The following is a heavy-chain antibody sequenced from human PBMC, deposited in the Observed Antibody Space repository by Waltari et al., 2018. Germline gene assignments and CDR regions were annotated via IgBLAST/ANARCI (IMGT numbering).Heavy chain of an antibody. Sequence: QITLKESGPTLVKPTQTLTLTCTFSGFSLSTSGVGVGWIRQPPGKALEWLALIYWNDDKRYSPSLKSRLTITKDTSKNQVVLTMTNMDPVDTATYYCAHSLPTLRGRFLEWLQYYFDYWGQGTLVTVSS. V-gene: IGHV2-5*01. CDR2: IYWNDDK. CDR1: GFSLSTSGVG. D-gene: IGHD3-3*01. CDR3: AHSLPTLRGRFLEWLQYYFDY. J-gene: IGHJ4*02.